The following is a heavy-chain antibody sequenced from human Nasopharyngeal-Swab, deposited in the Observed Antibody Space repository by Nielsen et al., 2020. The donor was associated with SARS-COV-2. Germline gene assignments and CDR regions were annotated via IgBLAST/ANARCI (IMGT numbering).Heavy chain of an antibody. CDR1: GFTFDDYA. CDR2: ISWNSGSI. CDR3: TRNHLGLGI. V-gene: IGHV3-9*01. Sequence: SLKTSCAASGFTFDDYAMYWVRQAPGKGLEWVSGISWNSGSIGYADSVKGRFTISRDNAKNTLYLQMNSLRAEDTAVYYCTRNHLGLGIWGQGTVVTVSS. J-gene: IGHJ3*02. D-gene: IGHD3-16*01.